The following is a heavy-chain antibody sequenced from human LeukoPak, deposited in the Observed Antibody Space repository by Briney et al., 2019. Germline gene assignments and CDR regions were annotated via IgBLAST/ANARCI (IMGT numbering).Heavy chain of an antibody. Sequence: GRSLRLSCAASGFTFSSYGMHWVRQAPGKGLEWVAVISYDGSNKYYADSVKGRFTISRDNSKNTLYLQMNSLRAEDTAVYYCAKALDGDYGGNSGPSDYWGQGTLVTVSS. V-gene: IGHV3-30*18. CDR2: ISYDGSNK. D-gene: IGHD4-23*01. CDR1: GFTFSSYG. CDR3: AKALDGDYGGNSGPSDY. J-gene: IGHJ4*02.